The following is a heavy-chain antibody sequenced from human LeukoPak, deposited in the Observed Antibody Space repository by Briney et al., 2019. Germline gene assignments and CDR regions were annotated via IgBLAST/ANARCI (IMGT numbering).Heavy chain of an antibody. Sequence: SETLSLTCTVSGGSISSCHWSWIRQPPGKVMEYIGESHYSGSTKYNPSLQSRVTISVDTSRNQFSLKLSSVTAADTAVYYCAGESRHYYGMGVWGQGTTVTVSS. CDR2: SHYSGST. CDR3: AGESRHYYGMGV. CDR1: GGSISSCH. J-gene: IGHJ6*02. V-gene: IGHV4-59*01.